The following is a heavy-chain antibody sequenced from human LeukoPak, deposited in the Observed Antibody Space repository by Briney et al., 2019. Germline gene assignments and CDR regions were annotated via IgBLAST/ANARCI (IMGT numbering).Heavy chain of an antibody. J-gene: IGHJ3*01. D-gene: IGHD3-16*02. Sequence: GESLKISCKGSGYSFPNYWIGWVRQIPGKGLEWMGIIYPGDSDTTYKPSFQGHITVSADMSLRTAYLQGSSLKGSDTAMYYCARSRAEKVPVWGSYRHHDAFDLWGQGTRVTVSS. CDR3: ARSRAEKVPVWGSYRHHDAFDL. CDR2: IYPGDSDT. V-gene: IGHV5-51*01. CDR1: GYSFPNYW.